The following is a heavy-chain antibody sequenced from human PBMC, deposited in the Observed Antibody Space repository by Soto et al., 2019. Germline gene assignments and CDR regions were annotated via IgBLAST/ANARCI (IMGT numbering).Heavy chain of an antibody. J-gene: IGHJ3*02. Sequence: QVQLQESGPGLVKPSGTLSLTCAVSSGSISSSTWLIWVRQPPGKGLEWIGEIYHSGRTNYNPSLKSRVTISVDKSKNQFSLKLSSVTAADTAVYYCARVSAAAATHAFDIWGQGTMVTVSS. D-gene: IGHD6-13*01. V-gene: IGHV4-4*02. CDR2: IYHSGRT. CDR1: SGSISSSTW. CDR3: ARVSAAAATHAFDI.